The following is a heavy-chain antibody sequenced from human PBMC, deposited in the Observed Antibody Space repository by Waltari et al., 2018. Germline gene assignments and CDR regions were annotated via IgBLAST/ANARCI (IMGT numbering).Heavy chain of an antibody. CDR1: GFTLTSSW. D-gene: IGHD6-13*01. CDR2: IKQDGSEK. V-gene: IGHV3-7*01. CDR3: GRALTSSWARYYFDH. Sequence: EVQLVESGGGLVKPGGSLSLSCAASGFTLTSSWMVWVRQAPGKGLEWVATIKQDGSEKYYVDSVKGRFTISRDNAENSLYLQMNSVRAEDTAVYYCGRALTSSWARYYFDHWGQGTLVTVSS. J-gene: IGHJ4*02.